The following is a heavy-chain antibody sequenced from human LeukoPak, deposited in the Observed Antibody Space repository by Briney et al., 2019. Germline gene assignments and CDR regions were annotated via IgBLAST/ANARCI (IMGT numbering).Heavy chain of an antibody. CDR2: ITWNGGSA. V-gene: IGHV3-20*01. D-gene: IGHD1-7*01. J-gene: IGHJ3*01. Sequence: GASLRLSCAASVFTFEDNGMSWVRRIPGKGLEWVSSITWNGGSADYADSVKGRFTISRDRARNSPYLQLNSLGGEDTALVHCVRGKGTTLDAFDLWGQGTMVTVSS. CDR1: VFTFEDNG. CDR3: VRGKGTTLDAFDL.